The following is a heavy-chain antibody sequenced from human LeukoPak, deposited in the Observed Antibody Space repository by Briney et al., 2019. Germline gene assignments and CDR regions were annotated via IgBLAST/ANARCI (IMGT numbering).Heavy chain of an antibody. V-gene: IGHV4-59*01. CDR2: IYYSGST. D-gene: IGHD3-22*01. J-gene: IGHJ4*02. Sequence: SETLSLTGTVSGGSISSYYWSWIRQPPGKGLEGIGYIYYSGSTNYNPSLKSRVTISVDTSKNQFSLKLSSVTAADTAVFYCARGGRLLPLNYWGQGTLVTVSS. CDR3: ARGGRLLPLNY. CDR1: GGSISSYY.